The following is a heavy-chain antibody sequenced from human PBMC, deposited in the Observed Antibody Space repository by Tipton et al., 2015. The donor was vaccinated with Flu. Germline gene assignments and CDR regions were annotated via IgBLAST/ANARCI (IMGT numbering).Heavy chain of an antibody. CDR3: ARAHRYYDSSGYYYFDY. J-gene: IGHJ4*02. Sequence: QLVQSGAEVKKPGASVKVSCKASGYTFTSYYMHWVRQAPGQGLEWMGIINPSGGSTSYAQKFQGRVTMTRDTSTSTVYMELSSLRSEDTAVYYCARAHRYYDSSGYYYFDYWGQGTLVTVSS. D-gene: IGHD3-22*01. CDR1: GYTFTSYY. V-gene: IGHV1-46*01. CDR2: INPSGGST.